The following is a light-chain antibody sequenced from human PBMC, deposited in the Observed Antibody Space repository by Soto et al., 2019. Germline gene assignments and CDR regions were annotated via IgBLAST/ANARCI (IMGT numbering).Light chain of an antibody. Sequence: QSALTQPASVSGSPGQSITISCTGTNSDVGGYDYVSWYQQHPDKAPKFMIYEVTNRPSGVSHRFSGSKSGNTASLTISGLQAEDEADYYCSSYTTTSTYVFGTGTKSPS. CDR2: EVT. V-gene: IGLV2-14*01. CDR3: SSYTTTSTYV. J-gene: IGLJ1*01. CDR1: NSDVGGYDY.